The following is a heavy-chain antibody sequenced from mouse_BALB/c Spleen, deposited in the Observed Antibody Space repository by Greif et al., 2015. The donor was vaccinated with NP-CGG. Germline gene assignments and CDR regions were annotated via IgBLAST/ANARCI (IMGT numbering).Heavy chain of an antibody. J-gene: IGHJ4*01. CDR3: ARGGQLGLRMDY. V-gene: IGHV1-54*01. CDR1: GYAFTNYL. CDR2: INPGSGGT. Sequence: QVQLQQSGAELVRPGTSVKVSCKASGYAFTNYLIEWVKQRPGQGLEWIGVINPGSGGTNYNEKFKGKATLTADKSSSTAYMQLSSLTSDDSAVYFCARGGQLGLRMDYWGQGTSVTVSS. D-gene: IGHD3-2*01.